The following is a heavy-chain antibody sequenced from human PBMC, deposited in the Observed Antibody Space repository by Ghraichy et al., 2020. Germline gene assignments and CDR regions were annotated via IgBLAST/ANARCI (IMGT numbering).Heavy chain of an antibody. V-gene: IGHV4-34*01. CDR3: ARGGVSSGSYFH. CDR2: INHSGST. D-gene: IGHD1-26*01. J-gene: IGHJ4*02. Sequence: SETLSLTCAVYGGSFSGYYWSWIRQPPGKGLEWIGEINHSGSTNYNPSLKSRVTISVDTSKNQFSLKLSSVTAADTAVYYCARGGVSSGSYFHWGQGTLVTVSS. CDR1: GGSFSGYY.